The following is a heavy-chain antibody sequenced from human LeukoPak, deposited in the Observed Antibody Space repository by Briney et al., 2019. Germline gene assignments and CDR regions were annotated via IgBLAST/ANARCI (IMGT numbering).Heavy chain of an antibody. D-gene: IGHD3-22*01. CDR3: ARDRYYYDSSGPSWRWFDP. Sequence: SETLSLTCTVSGGSISSNSYYWGWIRQPAGKGLEWIGRIYTSGSTNYNPSLKSRVTMSVDTSKNQFSLKLSSVTAADTAVYYCARDRYYYDSSGPSWRWFDPWGQGTLVTVSS. J-gene: IGHJ5*02. CDR1: GGSISSNSYY. V-gene: IGHV4-61*02. CDR2: IYTSGST.